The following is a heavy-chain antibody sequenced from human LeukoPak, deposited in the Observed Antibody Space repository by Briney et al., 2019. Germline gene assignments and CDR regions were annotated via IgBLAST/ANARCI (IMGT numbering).Heavy chain of an antibody. CDR1: GFTFSSYE. CDR2: ISSSGSTI. D-gene: IGHD3-10*01. V-gene: IGHV3-48*03. CDR3: ARDPYYGSGSHDPSDY. Sequence: SGGSLRLSCAASGFTFSSYEMNWVRQAPGKGLEWVSYISSSGSTIYYADSVKGRFTISRDNAKNSLYLQMNSLRAEDTAVYYCARDPYYGSGSHDPSDYWGQGTLVTVSS. J-gene: IGHJ4*02.